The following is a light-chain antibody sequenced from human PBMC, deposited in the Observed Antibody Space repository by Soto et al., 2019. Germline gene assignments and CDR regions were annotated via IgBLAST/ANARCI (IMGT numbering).Light chain of an antibody. J-gene: IGKJ1*01. CDR3: QHYNSYSEE. CDR1: QTISSW. V-gene: IGKV1-5*03. Sequence: DIQMTQSPSTLSGSVGDRVTITCLASQTISSWLAWYQQKPGKAPKLLIYKASTLKSGVPSRFRGSGSGTEFTLTISSLQPDDFATYYCQHYNSYSEEFGQGTKVDI. CDR2: KAS.